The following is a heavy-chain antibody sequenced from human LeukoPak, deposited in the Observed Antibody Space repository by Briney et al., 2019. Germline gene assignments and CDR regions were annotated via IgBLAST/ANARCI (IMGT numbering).Heavy chain of an antibody. Sequence: GASVKVSCKASGYTFTGYYMHWVRQAPGQGLEWMGWSNPNSGGTNYAQKFQGRVPMTRDTSISTAYMELSRLRSDDTAVYYCARVPPVTYYDILTGYPSRNWFDPWGQGTLVTVSS. CDR3: ARVPPVTYYDILTGYPSRNWFDP. CDR1: GYTFTGYY. D-gene: IGHD3-9*01. V-gene: IGHV1-2*02. CDR2: SNPNSGGT. J-gene: IGHJ5*02.